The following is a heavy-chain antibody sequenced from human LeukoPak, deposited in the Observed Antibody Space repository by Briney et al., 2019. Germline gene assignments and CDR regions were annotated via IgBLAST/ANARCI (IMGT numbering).Heavy chain of an antibody. CDR1: GGSISSASYF. J-gene: IGHJ4*02. Sequence: SETLSLTCSVSGGSISSASYFWGWIRQPPGKGLEWIGAIYYNGITYYNPSLKSRITISIDTSRNQFSLILTSVTATAPAFYCWAREMGHVLTGFDSGGQGTLVPVSP. D-gene: IGHD3-9*01. CDR2: IYYNGIT. CDR3: AREMGHVLTGFDS. V-gene: IGHV4-39*07.